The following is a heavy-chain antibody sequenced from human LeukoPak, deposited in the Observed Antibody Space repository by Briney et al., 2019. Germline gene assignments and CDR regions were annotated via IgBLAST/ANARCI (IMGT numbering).Heavy chain of an antibody. V-gene: IGHV4-34*01. CDR3: AGLDMVAIKICYYYGTDV. D-gene: IGHD5-12*01. Sequence: PSETLSLTCAVYGGSFSGYYWSWIRQPPGKGLEWIGEINHSGSTNYNPSLKSRVTISVDTSKNQFSLKLSSVTAADTAVYYCAGLDMVAIKICYYYGTDVWGQGTTVTDSS. CDR1: GGSFSGYY. CDR2: INHSGST. J-gene: IGHJ6*02.